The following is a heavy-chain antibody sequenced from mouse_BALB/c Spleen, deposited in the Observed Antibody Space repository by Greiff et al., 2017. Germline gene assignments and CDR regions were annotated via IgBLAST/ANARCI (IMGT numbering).Heavy chain of an antibody. CDR2: ISYSGST. V-gene: IGHV3-2*02. D-gene: IGHD2-2*01. CDR1: GYSITSDYA. J-gene: IGHJ1*01. Sequence: EVQLQQSGPGLVKPSQSLSLTCTVTGYSITSDYAWNWIRQFPGNKLEWMGYISYSGSTSYNPSLKSRISITRDTSKNQFFLQLNSVTTEDTATYYCARWLRRPSYWYFDVWGAGTTVTVSS. CDR3: ARWLRRPSYWYFDV.